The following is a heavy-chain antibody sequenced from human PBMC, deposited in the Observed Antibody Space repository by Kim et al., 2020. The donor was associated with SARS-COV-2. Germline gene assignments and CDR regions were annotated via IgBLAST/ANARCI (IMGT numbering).Heavy chain of an antibody. CDR3: VKRTMNGVGGMDA. V-gene: IGHV3-30*18. CDR1: GFNFRRYG. J-gene: IGHJ6*02. D-gene: IGHD3-10*02. CDR2: ISYDGNNQ. Sequence: GGSLRLSCAASGFNFRRYGMHWVRQPPGKGLEWVAFISYDGNNQNYADSVKGRFTISRDNSENTLFLQMNSLRVEDTALYYCVKRTMNGVGGMDAWGQGTTVTVSS.